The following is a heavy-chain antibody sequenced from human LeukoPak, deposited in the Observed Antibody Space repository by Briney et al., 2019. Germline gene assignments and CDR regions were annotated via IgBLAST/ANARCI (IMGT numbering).Heavy chain of an antibody. D-gene: IGHD3-22*01. Sequence: GGSLRLSCAASGFNFNSCWMSWVRQAPGKGLEWVANIKQDGSEKHYMDSAKGRFTISRDNAKKSLYLQMNSLRAEDTAVYYCARETPGSSGPADFDNWGQGTLVTVSS. CDR1: GFNFNSCW. CDR3: ARETPGSSGPADFDN. CDR2: IKQDGSEK. J-gene: IGHJ4*02. V-gene: IGHV3-7*04.